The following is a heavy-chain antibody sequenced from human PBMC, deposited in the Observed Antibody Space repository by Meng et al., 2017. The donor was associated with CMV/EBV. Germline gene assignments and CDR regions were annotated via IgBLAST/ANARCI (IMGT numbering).Heavy chain of an antibody. CDR3: AREVDDYGDGWYFDL. J-gene: IGHJ2*01. CDR2: IIPIFGTA. D-gene: IGHD4-17*01. Sequence: QVQLVQSGAGVKKPRSSVKVACKGSGGTFSSYAISWVRQAPGQGLEWMGGIIPIFGTANYAQKFQGRVTITADESTSTAYMELSSLRSEDTAVYYCAREVDDYGDGWYFDLWGRGTLVTVSS. V-gene: IGHV1-69*12. CDR1: GGTFSSYA.